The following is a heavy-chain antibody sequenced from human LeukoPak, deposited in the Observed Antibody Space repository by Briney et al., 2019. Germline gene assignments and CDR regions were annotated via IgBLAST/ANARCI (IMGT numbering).Heavy chain of an antibody. V-gene: IGHV3-13*01. CDR1: GFTFSSYD. Sequence: PGGSLRLSCAASGFTFSSYDMHWVRQATGKGLEWVSAISTAGDTYYPGSVKGRFTISRENAKNSLYLQMNSLRAGDTAVYYCARGFYGDSSYYYYYMDVWGKGTTVTVSS. J-gene: IGHJ6*03. CDR3: ARGFYGDSSYYYYYMDV. CDR2: ISTAGDT. D-gene: IGHD3-22*01.